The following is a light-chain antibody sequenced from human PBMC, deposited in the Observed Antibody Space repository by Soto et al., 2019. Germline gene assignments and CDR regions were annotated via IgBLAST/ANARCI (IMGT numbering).Light chain of an antibody. CDR1: QSIGTS. Sequence: IQMTQSPSSLSASVGDRVTITCRASQSIGTSLNWFQQRPGKAPKLLIYAASSLQSGVPSRFSGSGSGTDFTLTISSLQPEDFATYYCQQSYNNPWTFGQGTRWIS. CDR3: QQSYNNPWT. CDR2: AAS. V-gene: IGKV1-39*01. J-gene: IGKJ1*01.